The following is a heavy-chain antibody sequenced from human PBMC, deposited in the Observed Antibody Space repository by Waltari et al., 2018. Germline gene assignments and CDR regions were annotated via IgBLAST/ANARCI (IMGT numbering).Heavy chain of an antibody. CDR1: GLTSGATS. Sequence: VQLVESGGGLVQPGGPLRLSCEASGLTSGATSMNWVRQAPGKGLEWVSYISSSSSTIYYADSVKGRFTISRDNAKNSLYLQMNSLRAEDTAVYYCARLRNFDYWGQGTLVTVSS. CDR3: ARLRNFDY. D-gene: IGHD4-17*01. V-gene: IGHV3-48*01. CDR2: ISSSSSTI. J-gene: IGHJ4*02.